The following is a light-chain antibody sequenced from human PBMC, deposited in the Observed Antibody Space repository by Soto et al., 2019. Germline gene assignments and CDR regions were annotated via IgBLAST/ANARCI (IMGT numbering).Light chain of an antibody. CDR1: QSVSSSY. V-gene: IGKV3-20*01. J-gene: IGKJ1*01. CDR2: GAS. CDR3: QQYGSSPQT. Sequence: EIVLTQSPGTLSLSPGERATLSCRASQSVSSSYLAWYQQKPDQAPRLLLYGASSRATGIPDRFSGSGSGTDFTLTISRLEPEDFAVYYCQQYGSSPQTFGQGTTVEIK.